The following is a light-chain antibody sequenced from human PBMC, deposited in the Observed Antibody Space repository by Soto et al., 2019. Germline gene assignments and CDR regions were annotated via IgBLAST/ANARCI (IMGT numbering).Light chain of an antibody. CDR1: QTVTTW. CDR3: QQYNTYSPYT. Sequence: DIQMTQSPSTLSASVGDRVTITCRANQTVTTWLAWYQQKPGKAPEVLIYQASSLQSGVPSRFSGSGSGTEFTLTINSLQPDDFATYYCQQYNTYSPYTFGQGTRLEI. J-gene: IGKJ2*01. V-gene: IGKV1-5*03. CDR2: QAS.